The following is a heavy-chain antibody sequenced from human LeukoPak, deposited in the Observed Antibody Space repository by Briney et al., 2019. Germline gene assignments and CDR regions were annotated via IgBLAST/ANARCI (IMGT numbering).Heavy chain of an antibody. CDR1: GGSISSSSYY. CDR3: ARQGTTTDYYYYYMDV. Sequence: SETLSLTCTVSGGSISSSSYYWGWIRQPPGKGLEWIGRNYYSGSTYYNPSLKSRVTISVDTSKNQFSLKLSSVTAADTAVYYCARQGTTTDYYYYYMDVWGKGTTVTVSS. CDR2: NYYSGST. J-gene: IGHJ6*03. V-gene: IGHV4-39*01. D-gene: IGHD4-11*01.